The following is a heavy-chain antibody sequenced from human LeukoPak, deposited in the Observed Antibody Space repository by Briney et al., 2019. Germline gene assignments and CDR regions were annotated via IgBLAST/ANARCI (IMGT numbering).Heavy chain of an antibody. J-gene: IGHJ4*02. Sequence: PGRSLRLSCAASGFTFSSYGMHWVRQTPGKGLKWVAIIWSDGSNKYYADSVKGRFTISRDNSKNTLYLQMNSLRAEDTAVYYCARGSGSFSGGFDYWGQGTLVTVSS. CDR1: GFTFSSYG. CDR3: ARGSGSFSGGFDY. CDR2: IWSDGSNK. V-gene: IGHV3-33*01. D-gene: IGHD1-26*01.